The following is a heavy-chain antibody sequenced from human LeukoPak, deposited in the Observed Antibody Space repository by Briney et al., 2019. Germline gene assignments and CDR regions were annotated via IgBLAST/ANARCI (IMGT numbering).Heavy chain of an antibody. J-gene: IGHJ4*02. CDR1: GDSITTTDHY. CDR2: IYYSGIT. V-gene: IGHV4-39*07. CDR3: ARDAITMVRGAKEGH. Sequence: SETLSLTCTVSGDSITTTDHYWGWIRQSPDKGLEWIGNIYYSGITDNNPSLKSRVTMSVDTSKNQFSLKLRSVTAADTAVYYCARDAITMVRGAKEGHWGQGTLVTVSS. D-gene: IGHD3-10*01.